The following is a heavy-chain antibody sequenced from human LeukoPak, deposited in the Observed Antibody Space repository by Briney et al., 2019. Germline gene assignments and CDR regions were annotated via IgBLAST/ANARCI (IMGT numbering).Heavy chain of an antibody. Sequence: SETLSLTCAVSGGSISSGGYSWSWVRQPPGKGLEWIGYIYHSGSTYYNPSLKSRVTISVDRSKNQFSLKLSSVTAADTAVYYCAREGCSGGSSYSLAFDYCGQGTLVTVSS. CDR3: AREGCSGGSSYSLAFDY. V-gene: IGHV4-30-2*01. J-gene: IGHJ4*02. CDR1: GGSISSGGYS. CDR2: IYHSGST. D-gene: IGHD2-15*01.